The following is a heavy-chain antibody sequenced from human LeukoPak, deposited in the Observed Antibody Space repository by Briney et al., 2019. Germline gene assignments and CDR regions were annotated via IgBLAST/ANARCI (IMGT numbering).Heavy chain of an antibody. V-gene: IGHV4-34*01. D-gene: IGHD6-19*01. Sequence: PSETLSLTCAVYGGSFSGYYWSWIRQPPGKGLEWIGEINHSGSTNYNPSLKSRVTISVDTSKNQFSLKLSSVTAADTAVYYCARDSSSGFNWFDPWGQGTLVTVSS. CDR2: INHSGST. J-gene: IGHJ5*02. CDR1: GGSFSGYY. CDR3: ARDSSSGFNWFDP.